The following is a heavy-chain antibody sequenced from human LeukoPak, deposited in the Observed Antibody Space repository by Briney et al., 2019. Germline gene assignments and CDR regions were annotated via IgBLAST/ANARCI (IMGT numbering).Heavy chain of an antibody. Sequence: ASVKVSCKASGYTFTSYGISWVRQAPGQGLEWMGWISAYNGNTSYAQKLQGRVTMTTDTSTSTAYMELRSLRSDDTAVYYCARVYYDSSGYNRYYFDYWGQGTLVTVSS. J-gene: IGHJ4*02. D-gene: IGHD3-22*01. CDR1: GYTFTSYG. CDR3: ARVYYDSSGYNRYYFDY. CDR2: ISAYNGNT. V-gene: IGHV1-18*01.